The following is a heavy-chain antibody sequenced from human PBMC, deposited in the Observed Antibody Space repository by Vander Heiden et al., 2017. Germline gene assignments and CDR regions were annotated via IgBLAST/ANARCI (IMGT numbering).Heavy chain of an antibody. V-gene: IGHV3-23*01. CDR2: ISGSGGST. CDR3: AKDRALRYFEVFDY. D-gene: IGHD3-9*01. J-gene: IGHJ4*02. CDR1: GFTFTYYA. Sequence: EVQLLESGGGLVQPGGSLRLSCAASGFTFTYYAMSWVRQAPGKGLEWVSAISGSGGSTYYADSVKGRFTISRDNSKNTLYLQMNSLRAEDTAIYYCAKDRALRYFEVFDYWGQGTLVTVSS.